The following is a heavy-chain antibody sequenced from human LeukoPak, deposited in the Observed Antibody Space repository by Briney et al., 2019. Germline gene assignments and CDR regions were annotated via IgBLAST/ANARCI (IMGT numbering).Heavy chain of an antibody. CDR2: IWYDGTNK. CDR1: GFTFSSYG. J-gene: IGHJ6*03. Sequence: PGGSLRLSCAASGFTFSSYGMHRVRKAPGKGLERVAVIWYDGTNKYYADSVKGRFTISRDNSKNTLYLQMSNLRAEDTAVYYCAKGNGTTDYYYMDVWGKGTTVTVSS. CDR3: AKGNGTTDYYYMDV. V-gene: IGHV3-33*06. D-gene: IGHD1-7*01.